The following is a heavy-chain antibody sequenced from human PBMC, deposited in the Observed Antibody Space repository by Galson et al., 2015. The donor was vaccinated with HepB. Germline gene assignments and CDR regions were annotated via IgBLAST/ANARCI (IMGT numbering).Heavy chain of an antibody. CDR2: IRSKAYGGTT. CDR1: GFTFGDYA. J-gene: IGHJ2*01. V-gene: IGHV3-49*03. CDR3: TRVGRKWELPVWYFDL. Sequence: SLRLSCAASGFTFGDYAMSWFRQAPGKGLEWVGFIRSKAYGGTTEYAASVKGRFTISRDDSKSIAYLQMNSLKTEDTAVYYCTRVGRKWELPVWYFDLWGRGTLVTVSS. D-gene: IGHD1-26*01.